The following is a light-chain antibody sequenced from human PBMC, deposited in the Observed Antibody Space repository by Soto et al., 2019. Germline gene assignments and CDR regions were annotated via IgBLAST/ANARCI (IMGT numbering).Light chain of an antibody. J-gene: IGLJ1*01. Sequence: QSALTQPASVSASPGQSITIPCTGTSSDVGSYNLVSWFQQHPGKVPKLLIYEGTKRPSGVSNRFSGSKSGNTASLTISGLQAEDEADYYCSSYTSSSTPYVFGTGTKLTVL. V-gene: IGLV2-14*02. CDR2: EGT. CDR1: SSDVGSYNL. CDR3: SSYTSSSTPYV.